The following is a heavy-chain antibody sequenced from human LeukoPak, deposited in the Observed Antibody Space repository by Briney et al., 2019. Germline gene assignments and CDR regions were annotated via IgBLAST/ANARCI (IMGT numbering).Heavy chain of an antibody. CDR2: IYYSGST. Sequence: GSLRLSCAASGFTVSSNEMGWIRQPPGKGLEWIGSIYYSGSTYHNPSLKSRVSISVDTSKNQFSLKLSSVTAADTAVYYCARQVIWSDYPYYYMDVWGKGTTVTVSS. CDR1: GFTVSSNE. V-gene: IGHV4-39*01. CDR3: ARQVIWSDYPYYYMDV. J-gene: IGHJ6*03. D-gene: IGHD3-16*02.